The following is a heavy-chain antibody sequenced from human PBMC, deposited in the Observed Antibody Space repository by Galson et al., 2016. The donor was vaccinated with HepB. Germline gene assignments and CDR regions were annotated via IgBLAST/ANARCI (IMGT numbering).Heavy chain of an antibody. Sequence: SETLSLTCTVSVGSISSHTHYWDWFRQPPGKGLECIGSFYYSGTTYYNSSLRSRVTISVDTSRSHFSLRPSSVTAADTAVYYCARSPKGRGIASRPATRSYYFDYWGQGTLVTVSS. D-gene: IGHD6-6*01. J-gene: IGHJ4*02. CDR3: ARSPKGRGIASRPATRSYYFDY. CDR1: VGSISSHTHY. CDR2: FYYSGTT. V-gene: IGHV4-39*02.